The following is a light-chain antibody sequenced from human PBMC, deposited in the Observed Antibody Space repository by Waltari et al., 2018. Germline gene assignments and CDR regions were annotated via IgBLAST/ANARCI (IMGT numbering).Light chain of an antibody. CDR1: QDISNN. CDR3: QQSYTMPMYT. Sequence: DIQMTQSPSSLSASVGDRVTITCRASQDISNNLNWYQPKPGKAPDLLIFAVFTLQSGVPSRFSGSGSGTEFTLTISSLQPEDSATYYCQQSYTMPMYTFGQGTKLEIK. V-gene: IGKV1-39*01. CDR2: AVF. J-gene: IGKJ2*01.